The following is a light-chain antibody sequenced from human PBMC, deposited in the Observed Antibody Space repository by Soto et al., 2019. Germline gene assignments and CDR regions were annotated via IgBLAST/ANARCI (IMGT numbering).Light chain of an antibody. CDR3: QQYNDWFSST. J-gene: IGKJ5*01. CDR2: DTS. Sequence: SPGERAALSCRASQSVSSKLAWYRQRPGQAPRLVIYDTSTRATGVPARFSGSGSGTEFTLTISSLQSEDFGVYYCQQYNDWFSSTFGQGPRLETK. V-gene: IGKV3-15*01. CDR1: QSVSSK.